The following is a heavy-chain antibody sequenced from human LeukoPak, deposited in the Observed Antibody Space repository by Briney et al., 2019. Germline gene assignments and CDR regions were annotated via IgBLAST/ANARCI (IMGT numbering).Heavy chain of an antibody. V-gene: IGHV4-59*01. CDR1: GGSISSYY. D-gene: IGHD3-9*01. J-gene: IGHJ3*02. CDR3: ARRNEQLIFGWLVVDAFDI. Sequence: PSETLSLTCTVSGGSISSYYWSWIRQPPGKGLEWIGYIYYSGSTNYNPSLKSRVTISVDTSKNQFSLKLSSVTAADTAVYYCARRNEQLIFGWLVVDAFDIWGQGTMVTVSS. CDR2: IYYSGST.